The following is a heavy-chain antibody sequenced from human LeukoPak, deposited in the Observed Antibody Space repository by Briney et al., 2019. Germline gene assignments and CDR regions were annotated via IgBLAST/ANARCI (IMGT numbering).Heavy chain of an antibody. D-gene: IGHD3-10*01. CDR1: GFTFSSYS. CDR3: ARESGFYGSGSRY. Sequence: GGSLRLSCAASGFTFSSYSMNWVRQAPGKGLEWVANIKQDGTEKYYVDSVKGRFTISRDNAKNSLYLQMNSLRVEDTAVYYCARESGFYGSGSRYWGQGTLVTVSS. CDR2: IKQDGTEK. J-gene: IGHJ4*02. V-gene: IGHV3-7*01.